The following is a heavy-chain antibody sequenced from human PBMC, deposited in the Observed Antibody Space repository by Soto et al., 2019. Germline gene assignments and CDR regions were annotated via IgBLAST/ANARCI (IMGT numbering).Heavy chain of an antibody. CDR1: GFTVSSNY. J-gene: IGHJ3*02. V-gene: IGHV3-66*01. CDR3: ARVVVVPAARSAFDI. Sequence: EVQLVESGGGLVQPGGSLRLSCAASGFTVSSNYMSWVRQAPGKGLEWVSVIYSGGSTYYADSVKGRFTSSRDNSKNTLYLQMNSLRAEDTAVYYCARVVVVPAARSAFDIWGQGTMVTVSS. D-gene: IGHD2-2*01. CDR2: IYSGGST.